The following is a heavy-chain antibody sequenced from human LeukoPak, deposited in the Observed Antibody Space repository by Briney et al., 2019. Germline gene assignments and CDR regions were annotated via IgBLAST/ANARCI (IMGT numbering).Heavy chain of an antibody. V-gene: IGHV3-30*04. CDR1: GFTFSSYA. J-gene: IGHJ4*02. Sequence: PGGSLRLSCAASGFTFSSYAMHWVRQAPGKGLEWVAVISYDGSNKYYADSVKGRFTISRDNSKNTLYLQMNSLRAEDTAVYYCARDSSRDYWGQGTLVTVSS. CDR2: ISYDGSNK. CDR3: ARDSSRDY.